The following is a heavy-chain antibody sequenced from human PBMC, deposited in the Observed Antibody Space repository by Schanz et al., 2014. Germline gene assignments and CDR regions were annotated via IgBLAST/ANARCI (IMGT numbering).Heavy chain of an antibody. Sequence: QVQLQESGPGLVKPSETLSLTCTVSSASIRTYYWSWIRQPPGKGLEWIGYIYYSGSTTYNPSLKRRVTISVDTSKNQFSLKLNSVTAADTAVYYCARGRVVPAAPEFDYWGQGILVTVSS. V-gene: IGHV4-59*01. CDR3: ARGRVVPAAPEFDY. CDR1: SASIRTYY. J-gene: IGHJ4*02. CDR2: IYYSGST. D-gene: IGHD2-2*01.